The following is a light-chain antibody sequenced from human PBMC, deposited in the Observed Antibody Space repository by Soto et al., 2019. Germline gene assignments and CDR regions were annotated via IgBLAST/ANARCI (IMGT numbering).Light chain of an antibody. CDR1: SSNIGSKS. J-gene: IGLJ2*01. V-gene: IGLV1-44*01. CDR3: AAWDDSLNVLV. CDR2: SNN. Sequence: QSALTQPPSVSGTPGQRVNMSCSGSSSNIGSKSVSWYQHLPQTAPKLLIYSNNQRPSGVPGRFSGSKSGTSASLAISGLQSDDETQYYCAAWDDSLNVLVFGGGTKVTVL.